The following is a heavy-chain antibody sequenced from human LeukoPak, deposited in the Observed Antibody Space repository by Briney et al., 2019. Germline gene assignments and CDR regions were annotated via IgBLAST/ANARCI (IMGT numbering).Heavy chain of an antibody. CDR3: ARAGNVQPGLVGSEPSPNYYYYYMDV. Sequence: SVRVSCKASGGTFSSYAISWVRQAPGQGLEWMGGIIPIFGTANYAQKFQGRVTVTTDESTSTAYMELSSLRSEDTAVYYCARAGNVQPGLVGSEPSPNYYYYYMDVWGKGTTVTVSS. CDR1: GGTFSSYA. D-gene: IGHD6-6*01. V-gene: IGHV1-69*05. CDR2: IIPIFGTA. J-gene: IGHJ6*03.